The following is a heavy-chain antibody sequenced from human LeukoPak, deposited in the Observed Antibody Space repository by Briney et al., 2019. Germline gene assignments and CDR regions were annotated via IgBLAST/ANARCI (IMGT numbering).Heavy chain of an antibody. CDR1: GYTFTGYY. D-gene: IGHD6-19*01. V-gene: IGHV1-2*04. CDR2: INPNSGGT. J-gene: IGHJ3*02. CDR3: ARMRYSSGLDAFDI. Sequence: ASVKVSCKASGYTFTGYYMHWVRQASGQGLEWMGWINPNSGGTNYAQKFQGWVTMTRDTSISTAYMELSRLRSDDTAVYYCARMRYSSGLDAFDIWGQGTMVTVSS.